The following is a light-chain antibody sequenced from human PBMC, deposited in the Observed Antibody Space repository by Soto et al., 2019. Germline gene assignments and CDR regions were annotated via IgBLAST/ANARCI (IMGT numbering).Light chain of an antibody. CDR3: QHRSNWPPWT. J-gene: IGKJ1*01. CDR1: QSVRSY. CDR2: DAS. Sequence: EIVLTQSPATLSLSPGERATLSCRASQSVRSYLAWYQHKPGQAPRLLIYDASNRATGIPARFSGSGSGTDFTPTISSLEPEDFAVYYCQHRSNWPPWTFGQGTKVEIK. V-gene: IGKV3-11*01.